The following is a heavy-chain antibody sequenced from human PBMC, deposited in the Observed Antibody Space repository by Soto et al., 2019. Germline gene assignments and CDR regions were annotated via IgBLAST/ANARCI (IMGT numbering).Heavy chain of an antibody. D-gene: IGHD4-17*01. V-gene: IGHV4-4*02. Sequence: PSETLSLTCAVSGGSISTSNWWSWVRQPPGKGLEWIGEIYRSGSTNYNPSLKSRVTISVDTSKNQFSLKLRSVTAADTAVYYCTTGGPLGDYYWYFDLWGRGTLVTVSS. CDR3: TTGGPLGDYYWYFDL. J-gene: IGHJ2*01. CDR2: IYRSGST. CDR1: GGSISTSNW.